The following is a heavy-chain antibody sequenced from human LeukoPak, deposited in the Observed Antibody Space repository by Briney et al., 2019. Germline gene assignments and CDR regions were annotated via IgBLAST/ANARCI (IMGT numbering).Heavy chain of an antibody. D-gene: IGHD6-19*01. CDR1: GGSISSYY. Sequence: PSETLSLTCTVSGGSISSYYWSWIRQPPGKGLEWIGYIYYSGSTNYNPSLKSRVTISVDTSKNQFSLKLSSVTAADTAVYYCVRAVARWQWLGKRYWFDPWGQGTLVTVSS. J-gene: IGHJ5*02. V-gene: IGHV4-59*01. CDR3: VRAVARWQWLGKRYWFDP. CDR2: IYYSGST.